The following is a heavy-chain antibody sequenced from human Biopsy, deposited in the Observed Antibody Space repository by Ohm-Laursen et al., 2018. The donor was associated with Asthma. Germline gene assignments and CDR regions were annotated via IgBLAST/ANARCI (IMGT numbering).Heavy chain of an antibody. Sequence: SVKVSCKASGGTFSSYAISWVRQAPGQGLEWMGGIIPIFGAANYAQKFQGRVTITADESTSTAYMELSSLRSEDTAVYYCARTYYDFLTGQVNDAFAIWGQGTMVTVSS. CDR1: GGTFSSYA. CDR2: IIPIFGAA. J-gene: IGHJ3*02. D-gene: IGHD3-9*01. CDR3: ARTYYDFLTGQVNDAFAI. V-gene: IGHV1-69*13.